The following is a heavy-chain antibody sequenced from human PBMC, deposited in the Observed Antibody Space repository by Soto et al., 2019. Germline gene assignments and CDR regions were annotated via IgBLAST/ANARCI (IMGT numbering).Heavy chain of an antibody. CDR3: ARVLYYGSGSYSPYGMDV. Sequence: QVQLVQSGAEVKKPGSSVKVSCKTSGVSFNNNGIGWVRQAPGHGLEWMGGVSPPFRTSNYARKFKGRISITADASTGTVNIELRSLTSEDTAQYYCARVLYYGSGSYSPYGMDVWGQGTTVTVSS. CDR2: VSPPFRTS. J-gene: IGHJ6*02. CDR1: GVSFNNNG. D-gene: IGHD3-10*01. V-gene: IGHV1-69*01.